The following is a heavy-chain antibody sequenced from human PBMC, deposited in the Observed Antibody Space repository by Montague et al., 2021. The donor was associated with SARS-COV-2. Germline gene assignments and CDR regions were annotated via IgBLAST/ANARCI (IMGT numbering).Heavy chain of an antibody. J-gene: IGHJ6*02. V-gene: IGHV4-59*01. CDR2: ISDSGST. CDR1: GTSITSYN. CDR3: ARGCLSYFGAGSHCYGMDV. Sequence: SETLSLTCSVSGTSITSYNWNWIRKPPGKGLEWVCYISDSGSTNYSPSLKSRVTMSVDTSKNQMSLKLTSVTAADTAVYYCARGCLSYFGAGSHCYGMDVWGRGTTVTVSS. D-gene: IGHD3-10*01.